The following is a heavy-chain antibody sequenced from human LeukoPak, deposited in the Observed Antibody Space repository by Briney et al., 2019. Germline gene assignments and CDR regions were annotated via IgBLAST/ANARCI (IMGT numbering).Heavy chain of an antibody. CDR3: ARHAPWVTGGQVDAFDI. J-gene: IGHJ3*02. V-gene: IGHV4-39*01. Sequence: PSETLSLTCTVSGGSISSSSYYWGWIRQPPGKGLEWIGSIYYSGSTYYNPSLKSRVTISVDTSKTQFSLKLSSVTAADTAVYYCARHAPWVTGGQVDAFDIWGQGIMVTVSS. CDR2: IYYSGST. CDR1: GGSISSSSYY. D-gene: IGHD7-27*01.